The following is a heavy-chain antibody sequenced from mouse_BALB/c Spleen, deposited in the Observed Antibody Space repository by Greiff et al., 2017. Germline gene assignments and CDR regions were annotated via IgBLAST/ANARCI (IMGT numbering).Heavy chain of an antibody. Sequence: QVQLKESGAELVRPGTSVKVSCKASGYAFTNYLIEWVKQRPGQGLEWIGVINPGSGGTNYNEKFKGKATLTADKSSSTAYMQLSSLTSDDSAVYFCARSDYGSSYHWYSDVWGAGTTVTVSS. CDR2: INPGSGGT. J-gene: IGHJ1*01. D-gene: IGHD1-1*01. V-gene: IGHV1-54*01. CDR1: GYAFTNYL. CDR3: ARSDYGSSYHWYSDV.